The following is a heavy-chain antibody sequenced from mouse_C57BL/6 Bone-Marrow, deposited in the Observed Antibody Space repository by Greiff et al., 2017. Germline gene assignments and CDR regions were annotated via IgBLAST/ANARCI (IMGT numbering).Heavy chain of an antibody. CDR3: ASPYCYCSSPLYFGV. CDR1: GYTFTDYY. CDR2: INPYNGGT. V-gene: IGHV1-19*01. D-gene: IGHD1-1*01. J-gene: IGHJ1*03. Sequence: EVQLQQSGPVLVKPGASVKMSCKASGYTFTDYYMNWVKQSHGKSLEWIGVINPYNGGTSYNQKFKGKATLTVDKSSSTAYMELNSLTSEDSAVYYCASPYCYCSSPLYFGVWGTGTTVTVSS.